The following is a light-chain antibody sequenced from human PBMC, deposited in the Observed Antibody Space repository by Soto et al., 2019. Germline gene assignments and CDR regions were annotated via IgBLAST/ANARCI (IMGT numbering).Light chain of an antibody. V-gene: IGKV3-15*01. J-gene: IGKJ1*01. CDR3: QQYNNWPRT. CDR2: GAS. CDR1: QSVSSN. Sequence: EIVMTQSPATLSVSPGERATLSCRASQSVSSNLAWYQQKPGQAPRLLIYGASTRATGIPARFSGSGSGIEFTLTISSLQYEDFAVYYCQQYNNWPRTFGQGTKVDIK.